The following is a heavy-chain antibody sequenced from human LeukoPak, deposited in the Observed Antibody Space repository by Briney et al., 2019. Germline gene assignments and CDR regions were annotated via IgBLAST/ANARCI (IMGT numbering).Heavy chain of an antibody. J-gene: IGHJ4*02. CDR2: ISSSGTTI. CDR1: GGSFSGYY. V-gene: IGHV3-11*01. CDR3: ARDPGKAKSEGYFDY. Sequence: LSLTCAVYGGSFSGYYWGWIRQPPGKGLEWVSYISSSGTTIYYADSVKGRFTISRDNAKNSLYLQMNSLRAGDAAVYYCARDPGKAKSEGYFDYWGQGTLVTVSS.